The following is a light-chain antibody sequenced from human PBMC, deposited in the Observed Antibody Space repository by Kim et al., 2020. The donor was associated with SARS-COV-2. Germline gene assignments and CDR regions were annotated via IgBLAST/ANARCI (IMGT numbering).Light chain of an antibody. CDR3: QQRTNWPIT. J-gene: IGKJ5*01. CDR1: QSVSSF. V-gene: IGKV3-11*01. CDR2: DAS. Sequence: EIVLTQSPATLSLSPGERATLSCRASQSVSSFLAWYQQKPGQAPRLLMYDASNRATGIPARFSCSGSGTDFTLTISSLEPEDFAVYYCQQRTNWPITFGQGTRLEIK.